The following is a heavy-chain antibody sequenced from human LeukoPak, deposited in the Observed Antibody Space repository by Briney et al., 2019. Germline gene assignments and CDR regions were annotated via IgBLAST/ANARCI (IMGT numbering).Heavy chain of an antibody. V-gene: IGHV3-48*04. D-gene: IGHD3-22*01. CDR2: ITTSTTTI. J-gene: IGHJ4*02. Sequence: GESLRLSCAASGFALSSYYMNWVRQTPGKGLEWVSLITTSTTTIEYADSVKGRFTISRDNAKNSLYLQMNSLRAEDTAVYYCARLDSSGYWGQGTLVTVSS. CDR3: ARLDSSGY. CDR1: GFALSSYY.